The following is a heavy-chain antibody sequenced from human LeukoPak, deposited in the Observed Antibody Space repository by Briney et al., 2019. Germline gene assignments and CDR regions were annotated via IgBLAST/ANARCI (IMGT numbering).Heavy chain of an antibody. V-gene: IGHV4-4*07. D-gene: IGHD2-21*02. J-gene: IGHJ5*02. CDR2: IHASGST. Sequence: SETLSLTCTVSGGSISSYYWTWIRQPAGKGPEWIGRIHASGSTNYNPSLKSRVNTSVDTSKNQFSLKLNSVTAADTAVYYCARVTDPRYNWFDPWGQGTLVTVSS. CDR3: ARVTDPRYNWFDP. CDR1: GGSISSYY.